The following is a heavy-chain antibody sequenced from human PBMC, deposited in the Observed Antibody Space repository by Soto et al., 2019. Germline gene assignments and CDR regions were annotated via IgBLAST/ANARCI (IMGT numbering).Heavy chain of an antibody. Sequence: ASVKVSCKASGYTFTSYDINWVRLATGQGLEWMGWMNPNSGNTGYAQKFQGRVTMTRNTSISTAYMELSSLRSEDTAVYYCARFNIAAAGFYYYYYGMDVWGQGTTVTVSS. CDR2: MNPNSGNT. D-gene: IGHD6-13*01. CDR1: GYTFTSYD. J-gene: IGHJ6*02. V-gene: IGHV1-8*01. CDR3: ARFNIAAAGFYYYYYGMDV.